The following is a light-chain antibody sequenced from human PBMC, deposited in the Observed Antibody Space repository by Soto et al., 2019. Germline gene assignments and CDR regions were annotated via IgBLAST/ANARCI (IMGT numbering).Light chain of an antibody. CDR1: QSVGSN. CDR2: GAS. Sequence: ERVMTHSPATLSVSPGERATLSCRASQSVGSNLAWYQQKPGQAPRLLIFGASSRATGVPARFSGSGSGTEFTLTINSMQSEDFAVYFCQQYDNLPLTFGPGTKVDIK. CDR3: QQYDNLPLT. J-gene: IGKJ3*01. V-gene: IGKV3-15*01.